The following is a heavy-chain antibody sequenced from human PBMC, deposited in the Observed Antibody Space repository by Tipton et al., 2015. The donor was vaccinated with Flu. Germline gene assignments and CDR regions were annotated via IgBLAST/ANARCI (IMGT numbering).Heavy chain of an antibody. Sequence: TLSLTCTVSGDSMRSYYWSWIRQPAGKGLEWIGRIYTSGTTNYNPSLKSRVTMSLDTSKNQFSLKLSSVTAADTAVYYCAKEPPGYWGQGTLVTVSS. V-gene: IGHV4-4*07. CDR2: IYTSGTT. CDR1: GDSMRSYY. CDR3: AKEPPGY. J-gene: IGHJ4*02.